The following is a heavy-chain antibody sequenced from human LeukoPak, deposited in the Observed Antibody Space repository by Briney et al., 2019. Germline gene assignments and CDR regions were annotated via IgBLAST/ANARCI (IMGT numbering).Heavy chain of an antibody. CDR3: ARDVYCSSTSCYTVGMDV. Sequence: GGSLRLSCAASGFTFSRYGMHWVRQAPGKGLEWVAVVSFEGSNKYYADSVKGRFSISRDNSKNTLYLQMNSLRAEDTAVYYCARDVYCSSTSCYTVGMDVWGKGTTVTVSS. J-gene: IGHJ6*04. D-gene: IGHD2-2*02. CDR1: GFTFSRYG. V-gene: IGHV3-30*03. CDR2: VSFEGSNK.